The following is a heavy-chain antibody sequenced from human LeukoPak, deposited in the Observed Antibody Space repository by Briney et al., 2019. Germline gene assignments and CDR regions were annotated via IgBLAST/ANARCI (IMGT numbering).Heavy chain of an antibody. D-gene: IGHD1-1*01. CDR3: ASTRSWNDVRDAFDI. Sequence: ASVKVSRTASGYTFTGYYMQWVRQAPGQGLEWMGWINPNSGGTNYAQKFQGRVTMTRDTSISTAYMELSRLRSDDTAVYYCASTRSWNDVRDAFDIWGQGTMVTVSS. J-gene: IGHJ3*02. V-gene: IGHV1-2*02. CDR1: GYTFTGYY. CDR2: INPNSGGT.